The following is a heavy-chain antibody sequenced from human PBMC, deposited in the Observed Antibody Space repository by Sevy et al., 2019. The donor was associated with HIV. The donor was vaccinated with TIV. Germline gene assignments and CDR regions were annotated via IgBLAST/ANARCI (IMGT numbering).Heavy chain of an antibody. D-gene: IGHD2-2*01. J-gene: IGHJ6*02. V-gene: IGHV3-11*01. CDR2: ISNSGNTV. Sequence: GGSLRLSCSASGLTFSDYYMTWIRQAPGKGLEFISYISNSGNTVYYANTVKGRLTVSRDNAKKPLYLQLNSLRDEDTAVYYCARDNYCISGDGCYGYGLDVWGQGTTVTVSS. CDR3: ARDNYCISGDGCYGYGLDV. CDR1: GLTFSDYY.